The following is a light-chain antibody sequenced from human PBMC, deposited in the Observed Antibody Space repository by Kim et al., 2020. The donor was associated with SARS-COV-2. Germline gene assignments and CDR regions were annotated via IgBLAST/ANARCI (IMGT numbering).Light chain of an antibody. CDR3: AAWDDSLNGYV. CDR2: SNN. V-gene: IGLV1-44*01. Sequence: ELTQPPSASGTPGQRVTISCSGSSSNIGSNTVNWYQQLPGTAPKLLIYSNNQRPSGVPDRFSGSKSGTSASLAISGLQSEDEADYYCAAWDDSLNGYVFGTGTKVHRP. CDR1: SSNIGSNT. J-gene: IGLJ1*01.